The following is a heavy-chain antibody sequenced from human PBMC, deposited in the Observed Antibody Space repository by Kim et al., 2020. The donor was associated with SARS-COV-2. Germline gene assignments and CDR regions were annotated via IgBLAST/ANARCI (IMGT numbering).Heavy chain of an antibody. J-gene: IGHJ5*02. Sequence: SVKVSCKASGGTFSSYAISWVRQAPGQGLEWMGGIIPIFGTANYAQKFQGSVTITADESTSTAYMELSSLRSEDTAEYYCAREAAVAGWEGWFDPWGQGTLVTVSS. CDR1: GGTFSSYA. CDR2: IIPIFGTA. CDR3: AREAAVAGWEGWFDP. V-gene: IGHV1-69*13. D-gene: IGHD6-19*01.